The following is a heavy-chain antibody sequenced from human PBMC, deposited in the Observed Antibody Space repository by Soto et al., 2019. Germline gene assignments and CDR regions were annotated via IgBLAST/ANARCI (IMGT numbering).Heavy chain of an antibody. V-gene: IGHV3-23*01. CDR1: GFTFGTNL. Sequence: EVQVLESGGDLVQPGGSLTLSCEASGFTFGTNLMSWVRQAPGKGLEWVSTFRSSDGYTSYADSVKGRFTISRDSSKNTLYLQMNGLRAEDTAVYYCVKRTYFHSGGNAFDCWGQGTLVTVS. CDR2: FRSSDGYT. J-gene: IGHJ4*02. CDR3: VKRTYFHSGGNAFDC. D-gene: IGHD2-15*01.